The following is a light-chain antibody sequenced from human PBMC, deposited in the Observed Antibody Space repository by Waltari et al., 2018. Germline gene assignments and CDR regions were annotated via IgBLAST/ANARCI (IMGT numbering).Light chain of an antibody. CDR1: QTINNW. J-gene: IGKJ1*01. Sequence: DIQMTQSPSSLSASVGDRVTITCRASQTINNWLAWYQQKPGKAPKLLIYKAYTLESGVPSRFSGSGSGTEFTLTISSLQPGDFATYYCQQFISFPWTFGHGTQVEIK. CDR3: QQFISFPWT. CDR2: KAY. V-gene: IGKV1-5*03.